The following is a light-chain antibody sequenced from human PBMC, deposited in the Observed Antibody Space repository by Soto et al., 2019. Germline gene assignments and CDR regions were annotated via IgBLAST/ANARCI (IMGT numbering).Light chain of an antibody. CDR1: SSDVGGFDF. V-gene: IGLV2-14*01. CDR2: EVT. CDR3: SSYTSSSSDV. J-gene: IGLJ1*01. Sequence: QSVLTQPASVSGSPGQSITISCTGTSSDVGGFDFVSWYQQHPGKAPKLLIYEVTNRPSGVSSRFSGSRSGITASLTISGLQAEDEADYYCSSYTSSSSDVFGPGTKLTVL.